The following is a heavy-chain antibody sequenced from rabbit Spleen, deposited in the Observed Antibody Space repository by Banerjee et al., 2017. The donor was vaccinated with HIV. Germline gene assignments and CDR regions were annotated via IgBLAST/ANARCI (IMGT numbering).Heavy chain of an antibody. V-gene: IGHV1S47*01. CDR2: IDPVFGSA. Sequence: QEQLVESGGGLVQPEGSLTLTCTASGFDFTSYYMSWVRQAPGKGLEWIGYIDPVFGSAYYASWVNGRFSISRENTQNTVSLQLNSLTAADTATYFCARGGGLWGPGTLVTVS. J-gene: IGHJ6*01. CDR3: ARGGGL. CDR1: GFDFTSYY.